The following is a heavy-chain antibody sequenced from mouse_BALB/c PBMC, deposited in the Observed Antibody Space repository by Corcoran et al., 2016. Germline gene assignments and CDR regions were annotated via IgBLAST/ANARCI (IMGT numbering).Heavy chain of an antibody. V-gene: IGHV9-3-1*01. D-gene: IGHD1-1*01. CDR1: GYTFTNYG. J-gene: IGHJ4*01. Sequence: QIQLVQSGPELKKPGETVKISCKASGYTFTNYGMNWVKQAPGKGLKWMGWINTYTGEPTYADDFKGRFAFSLETSASTAYLQNNNLKNEDTATNFCAITTEVADYYAMDYWGQGTSVTVSS. CDR3: AITTEVADYYAMDY. CDR2: INTYTGEP.